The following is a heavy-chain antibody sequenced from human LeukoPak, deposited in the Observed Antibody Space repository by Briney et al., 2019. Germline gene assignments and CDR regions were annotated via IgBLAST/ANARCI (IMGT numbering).Heavy chain of an antibody. CDR3: ARARRIMITFGGVIVPRPFDY. CDR2: IYYSGST. Sequence: SETLSLTCTVSGGSISSSSYYWGWIRQPPGKGLEWIGSIYYSGSTYYNPSLKSRVTISVDTSKNQFSLKLSSVTAADTAVYYCARARRIMITFGGVIVPRPFDYWGQGTLVTVSS. CDR1: GGSISSSSYY. D-gene: IGHD3-16*02. V-gene: IGHV4-39*01. J-gene: IGHJ4*02.